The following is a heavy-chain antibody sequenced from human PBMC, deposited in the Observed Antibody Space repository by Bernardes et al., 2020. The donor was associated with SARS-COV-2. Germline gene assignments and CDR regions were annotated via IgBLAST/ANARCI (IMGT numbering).Heavy chain of an antibody. V-gene: IGHV1-18*01. CDR3: ARDFLYYDKAGGIYRYAGDNDS. D-gene: IGHD3-16*02. CDR2: ISPYNGNT. J-gene: IGHJ4*02. CDR1: GYTFTSYG. Sequence: ASVKVSCKASGYTFTSYGFSWVRQDPGQGLEWMGWISPYNGNTNYAQKVQDRVTMTADTSTNTVYMELRSLRSDDTAIYYCARDFLYYDKAGGIYRYAGDNDSWGQGTLVTVSS.